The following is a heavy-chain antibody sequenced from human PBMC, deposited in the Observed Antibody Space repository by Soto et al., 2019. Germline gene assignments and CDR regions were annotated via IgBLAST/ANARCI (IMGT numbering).Heavy chain of an antibody. J-gene: IGHJ4*02. CDR1: KSIFTGYG. CDR2: IRFDGTDE. V-gene: IGHV3-30*02. CDR3: VKDRSSRYLSGLFFDL. D-gene: IGHD1-26*01. Sequence: GGSLRLSCAASKSIFTGYGMHWVRQTPGKGLEWVAVIRFDGTDEHYADSVKGRFTISRDNSKNTLYLQMESLRAEDTAVYYCVKDRSSRYLSGLFFDLWGPGIVVTVSS.